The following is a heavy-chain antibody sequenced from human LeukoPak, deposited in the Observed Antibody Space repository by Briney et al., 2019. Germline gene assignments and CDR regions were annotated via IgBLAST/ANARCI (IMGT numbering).Heavy chain of an antibody. CDR1: GFNFNYFA. J-gene: IGHJ4*02. V-gene: IGHV3-23*01. Sequence: GGSLRLSCSASGFNFNYFAMSWIRQAPGRRLEWVSTIGDSGSGASYADSVRGRITISRDNSKNIVYLQMHSLRVDDSAVYYCSRIKYGGNSGYHFDYWGQGTLVTVSS. CDR3: SRIKYGGNSGYHFDY. CDR2: IGDSGSGA. D-gene: IGHD3-16*01.